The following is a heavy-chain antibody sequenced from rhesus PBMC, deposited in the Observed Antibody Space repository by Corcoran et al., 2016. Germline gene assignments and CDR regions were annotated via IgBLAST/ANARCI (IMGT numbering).Heavy chain of an antibody. CDR3: AKERDLDWLLSNHGGGSLDV. J-gene: IGHJ5-2*02. V-gene: IGHV3-201*01. CDR2: FSWSGGSQ. D-gene: IGHD3-3*01. CDR1: GFTFDDYA. Sequence: EVQLVESGGGVVQPGGSLRLSCAASGFTFDDYAMHWVRQAPGKGLEWVSGFSWSGGSQYYAAPVKGRFTSYRDNAKNSLYLQMGSLRAEDTALYYCAKERDLDWLLSNHGGGSLDVWGRGVLVTVSS.